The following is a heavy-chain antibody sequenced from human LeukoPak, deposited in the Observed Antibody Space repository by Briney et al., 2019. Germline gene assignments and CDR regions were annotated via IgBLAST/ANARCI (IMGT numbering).Heavy chain of an antibody. Sequence: GGSLRLSCAASGFTFSSYWMHWVRQAPGKGLVWVSRINSDGSSTSYADSVKGRFTISRDNSKNTLSLQMNSLRAEDTAVYYCAKNQVPAAPFDHWGQGTLVTVSS. CDR3: AKNQVPAAPFDH. D-gene: IGHD2-2*01. V-gene: IGHV3-74*01. CDR2: INSDGSST. CDR1: GFTFSSYW. J-gene: IGHJ4*02.